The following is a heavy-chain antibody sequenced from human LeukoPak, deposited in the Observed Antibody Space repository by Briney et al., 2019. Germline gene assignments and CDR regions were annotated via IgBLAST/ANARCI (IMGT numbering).Heavy chain of an antibody. D-gene: IGHD7-27*01. CDR2: INSDGSST. Sequence: GGSLRLSCAASGLTFSRYWMHWVRQAPGKGLVWVSRINSDGSSTSYADSVKGPFTISRDNAKNTLYLQMNSLRAEDTAVYYCATLGRVDVADYWGQGTLVTVSS. V-gene: IGHV3-74*01. CDR1: GLTFSRYW. J-gene: IGHJ4*02. CDR3: ATLGRVDVADY.